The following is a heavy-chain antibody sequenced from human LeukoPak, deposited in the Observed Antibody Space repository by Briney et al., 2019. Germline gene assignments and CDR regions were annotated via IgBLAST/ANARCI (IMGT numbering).Heavy chain of an antibody. Sequence: SETLSLTCNVSGYSISSGYYWGWIRQPPGKGLEWIGSIYHSGSTYYNPSLKSRVTISVDTSKNQFSLKLSSVTAADTAVYYCARVRYFDWLQYYYYYMDVWGKGTTVTVSS. CDR1: GYSISSGYY. D-gene: IGHD3-9*01. CDR3: ARVRYFDWLQYYYYYMDV. V-gene: IGHV4-38-2*02. CDR2: IYHSGST. J-gene: IGHJ6*03.